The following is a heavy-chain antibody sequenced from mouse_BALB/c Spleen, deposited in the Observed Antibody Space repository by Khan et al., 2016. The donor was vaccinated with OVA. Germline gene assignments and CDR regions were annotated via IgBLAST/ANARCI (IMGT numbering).Heavy chain of an antibody. CDR2: IWGDGST. J-gene: IGHJ4*01. CDR3: AREIYYDYANYYAMDY. D-gene: IGHD2-4*01. CDR1: GFSLTGYG. V-gene: IGHV2-6-7*01. Sequence: QVQLKESGPGLVAPSQSLSITCTVSGFSLTGYGVNWVRQPPGKGLEWLGMIWGDGSTDYNSALKSRLIISKDNSKSQVFLKMNSLHTDDTARYYCAREIYYDYANYYAMDYWGQGTSVAVSS.